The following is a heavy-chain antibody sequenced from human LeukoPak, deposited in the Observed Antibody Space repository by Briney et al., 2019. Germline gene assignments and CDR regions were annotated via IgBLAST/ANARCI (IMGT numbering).Heavy chain of an antibody. Sequence: ASVKVSCKASGYTFTSYGISWARQAPGQGLEWMGWINPNSGGTNYAQKFQGRVTMTRDTSIGTAYMELSRLRSDDTAVYYCARGYYGSGSYIFDYWGQGTLVTVSS. CDR2: INPNSGGT. V-gene: IGHV1-2*02. D-gene: IGHD3-10*01. CDR3: ARGYYGSGSYIFDY. J-gene: IGHJ4*02. CDR1: GYTFTSYG.